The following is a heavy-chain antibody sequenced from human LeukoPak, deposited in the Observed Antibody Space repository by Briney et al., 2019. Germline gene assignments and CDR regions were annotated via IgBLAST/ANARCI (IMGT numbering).Heavy chain of an antibody. CDR1: GGPISSSSFY. CDR2: AYYSGST. CDR3: ATTTGEAYDYDSSGYYKSVFDM. V-gene: IGHV4-39*01. Sequence: PSETLSLTCTVSGGPISSSSFYRGWIRQPPGKGLEWIGGAYYSGSTYYNPSLKSRVTIFVDASKNQFSLRLTSVTASDAAVYYCATTTGEAYDYDSSGYYKSVFDMWGQGTLVTVSS. D-gene: IGHD3-22*01. J-gene: IGHJ3*02.